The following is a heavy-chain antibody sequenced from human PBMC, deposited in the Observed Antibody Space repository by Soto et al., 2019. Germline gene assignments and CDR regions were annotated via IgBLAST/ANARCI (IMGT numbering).Heavy chain of an antibody. V-gene: IGHV6-1*01. Sequence: TLSLTCAICGDSVSSNSAAWNWIRQSPSIGLEWLGRTYYRSRRYNDYAISVKSRLTINPDTSKNQFSLQLNSVTPADTAVYYCARMGGYDFWFDPWGQGTLVTVS. D-gene: IGHD5-12*01. J-gene: IGHJ5*02. CDR1: GDSVSSNSAA. CDR2: TYYRSRRYN. CDR3: ARMGGYDFWFDP.